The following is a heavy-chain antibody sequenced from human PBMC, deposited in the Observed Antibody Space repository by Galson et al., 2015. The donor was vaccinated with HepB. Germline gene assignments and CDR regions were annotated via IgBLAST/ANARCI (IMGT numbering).Heavy chain of an antibody. CDR1: GFTFSSHG. CDR2: IRTKASNYAT. J-gene: IGHJ4*02. CDR3: IRMADLSGYSSS. D-gene: IGHD6-13*01. Sequence: SLRLSCAASGFTFSSHGMHWVRQTSGKGLEWVGRIRTKASNYATAYAASLQGRFTISRDDSKNTAYLYMKSLKTEDTAVYYCIRMADLSGYSSSWGQGTLVTVSS. V-gene: IGHV3-73*01.